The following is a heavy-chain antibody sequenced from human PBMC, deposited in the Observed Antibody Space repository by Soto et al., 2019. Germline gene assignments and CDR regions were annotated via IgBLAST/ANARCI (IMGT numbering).Heavy chain of an antibody. CDR3: ARDKDRPQSGGNYYYNMDV. CDR1: GGTFSTAA. V-gene: IGHV1-69*11. J-gene: IGHJ6*02. Sequence: QVQVVQSGAEVKKPGSSVKVSCKASGGTFSTAAISWVRQAPGQGLEWMGGIMPILRTADYAQKFQGRVNITAYESTSTASVELRSLRSEDTAVYYCARDKDRPQSGGNYYYNMDVWGQGTTVTVSS. CDR2: IMPILRTA.